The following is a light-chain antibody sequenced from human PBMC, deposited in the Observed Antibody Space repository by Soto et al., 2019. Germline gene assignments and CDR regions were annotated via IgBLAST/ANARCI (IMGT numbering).Light chain of an antibody. Sequence: DIQMTQSPSSLSASVGDRVTITCQASQDITNYLNWYQQKPGKPPKLLINDAYNLETGVPSRFSGSGSGTHFSFTVNSLQPDDFATYYCQQCYDLPITFGLGTRLDIK. CDR1: QDITNY. CDR3: QQCYDLPIT. V-gene: IGKV1-33*01. CDR2: DAY. J-gene: IGKJ5*01.